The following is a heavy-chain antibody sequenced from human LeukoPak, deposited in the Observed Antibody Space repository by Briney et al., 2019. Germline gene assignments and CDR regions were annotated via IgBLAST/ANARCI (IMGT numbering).Heavy chain of an antibody. Sequence: GGSLRLSCAASEFTFDNYAMSWVRQAPGKGLEWVSVISGSGYYSYYADSVKGRFTVSRDNSKTTLYLQMNSLRVEDTAAYYCARAPRGTTAMVLDVWGQGTTVTVSS. CDR2: ISGSGYYS. CDR1: EFTFDNYA. V-gene: IGHV3-23*01. D-gene: IGHD5-18*01. J-gene: IGHJ6*02. CDR3: ARAPRGTTAMVLDV.